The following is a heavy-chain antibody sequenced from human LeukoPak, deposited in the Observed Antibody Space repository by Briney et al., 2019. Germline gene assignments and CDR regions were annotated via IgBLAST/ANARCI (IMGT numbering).Heavy chain of an antibody. Sequence: GGSLRLSCAASGFTFSSYGMSWVRQAPGKGLGWVSAISGSGGSTYYADPVKGRFTISRDNSKNTLYLQMNSLRAEDTAVYYCAKDLPRGIAVAGTGYWGQGTLVTVSS. CDR3: AKDLPRGIAVAGTGY. CDR1: GFTFSSYG. J-gene: IGHJ4*02. CDR2: ISGSGGST. V-gene: IGHV3-23*01. D-gene: IGHD6-19*01.